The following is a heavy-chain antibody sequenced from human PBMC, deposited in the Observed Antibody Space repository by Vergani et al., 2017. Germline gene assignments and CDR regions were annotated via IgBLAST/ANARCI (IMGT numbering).Heavy chain of an antibody. D-gene: IGHD6-13*01. CDR3: ARDLAAGGNWFDP. Sequence: EVQLVESGGGLIQPGGSLRLSCAASGFTVSSNYMSWVRQAPGKGLEWVSVIYSGGSTYYADSVKGRFTISRDNSKNTMYLQMNSLRAEDTAVYYCARDLAAGGNWFDPWGQGTLVTVSS. V-gene: IGHV3-53*01. CDR2: IYSGGST. J-gene: IGHJ5*02. CDR1: GFTVSSNY.